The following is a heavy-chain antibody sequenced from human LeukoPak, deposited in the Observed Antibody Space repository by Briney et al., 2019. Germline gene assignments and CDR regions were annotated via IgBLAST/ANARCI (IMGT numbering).Heavy chain of an antibody. Sequence: GGSLRLSCAASGFTFSSYSMNWVRQAPGKGLEWVSYISSSSSTIYYADSVKGRFTISRDNAKNSLYLQMNSLRAEDTAVYYCAREEYSGSYYVLRGAFDIWGQGTMVTVSS. D-gene: IGHD1-26*01. V-gene: IGHV3-48*04. J-gene: IGHJ3*02. CDR2: ISSSSSTI. CDR3: AREEYSGSYYVLRGAFDI. CDR1: GFTFSSYS.